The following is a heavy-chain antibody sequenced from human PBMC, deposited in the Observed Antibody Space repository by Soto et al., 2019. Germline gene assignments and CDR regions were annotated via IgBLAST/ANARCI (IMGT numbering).Heavy chain of an antibody. CDR1: GYTFTSYG. J-gene: IGHJ6*04. D-gene: IGHD6-13*01. V-gene: IGHV1-18*01. CDR3: AREPWDSSSLVYLFYLLDL. Sequence: QVQLVQSGAEVKKPGASVKVSCKASGYTFTSYGISWVRQAPGQGLEWMGWISAYNGNTNYAQKLQGRVTMTTDTSTSTSFMELGNLRSGDTAGEYRAREPWDSSSLVYLFYLLDLWGKGTTVTVSS. CDR2: ISAYNGNT.